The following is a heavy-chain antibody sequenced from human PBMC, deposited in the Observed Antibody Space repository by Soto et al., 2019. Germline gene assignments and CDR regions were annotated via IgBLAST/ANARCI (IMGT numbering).Heavy chain of an antibody. D-gene: IGHD3-22*01. Sequence: PGGSLRLSCAASGFAFRSYSMNWVRQAPGKGLEWIPYISISISTISYGDSVKGRFAISRDNARNSLSLQMNSLRDEDTAVYYCPRLMIVIGGEAFAIWGQGTVGTVS. CDR1: GFAFRSYS. CDR2: ISISISTI. J-gene: IGHJ3*02. CDR3: PRLMIVIGGEAFAI. V-gene: IGHV3-48*02.